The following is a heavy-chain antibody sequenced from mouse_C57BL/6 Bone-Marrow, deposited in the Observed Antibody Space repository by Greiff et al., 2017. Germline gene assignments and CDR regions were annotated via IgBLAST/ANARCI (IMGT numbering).Heavy chain of an antibody. Sequence: QVHLQQPGAELVIPGSSVKLSCKASAYSFPTCAMHWLKPRPGHGLEWMGAFTPSNDNTNYNQKFKGKSTLTLDKSSSTAYMQLSSPTYEDATFYYGARKNNYAMDYWGQGTSVTVSS. CDR3: ARKNNYAMDY. CDR2: FTPSNDNT. CDR1: AYSFPTCA. J-gene: IGHJ4*01. V-gene: IGHV1-69*01. D-gene: IGHD5-2*01.